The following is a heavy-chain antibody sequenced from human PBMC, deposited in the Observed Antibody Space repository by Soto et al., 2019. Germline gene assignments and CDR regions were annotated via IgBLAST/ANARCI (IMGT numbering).Heavy chain of an antibody. D-gene: IGHD6-13*01. Sequence: PGESLKISCKGSGYSFTSYWIGWVRQMPGHGLEWMGMIYPSDSYTSYSPSFQGHVTISADKSISTAYLQWSSLKASDTAMYYCASLLYSSSHYYYYGMDVWGQGTTVTVSS. CDR1: GYSFTSYW. V-gene: IGHV5-51*01. J-gene: IGHJ6*02. CDR3: ASLLYSSSHYYYYGMDV. CDR2: IYPSDSYT.